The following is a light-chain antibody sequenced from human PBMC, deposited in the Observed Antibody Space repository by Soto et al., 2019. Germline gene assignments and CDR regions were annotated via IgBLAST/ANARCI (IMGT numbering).Light chain of an antibody. CDR1: QSVSSSY. Sequence: EIVLTQSPGTLSLSPGERATLSCRASQSVSSSYLAWYQQKPGQAPRLLIYGASSRAAGIPDRFSGSGSGTDFTLPISRLEPEHFSVYYCQQYGSSPGTFGQRPKVEIK. V-gene: IGKV3-20*01. J-gene: IGKJ1*01. CDR3: QQYGSSPGT. CDR2: GAS.